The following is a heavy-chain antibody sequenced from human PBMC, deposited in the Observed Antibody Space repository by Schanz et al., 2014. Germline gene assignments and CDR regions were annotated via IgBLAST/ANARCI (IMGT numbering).Heavy chain of an antibody. V-gene: IGHV3-21*06. J-gene: IGHJ4*02. CDR3: AAGGGFLIDY. D-gene: IGHD2-15*01. Sequence: EVQLVESGGGLVQPGGSLRLSCAASGFTVSSNYMSWVRQAPGKGLEWVSSISSNSDYIYYSESVKGRFTISRDNAKSSLYLQMNSLRAEDTAVYYCAAGGGFLIDYWGQGTLVTVSS. CDR1: GFTVSSNY. CDR2: ISSNSDYI.